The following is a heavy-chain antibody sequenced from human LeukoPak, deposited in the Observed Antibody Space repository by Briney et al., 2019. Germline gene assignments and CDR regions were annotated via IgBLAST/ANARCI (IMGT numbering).Heavy chain of an antibody. J-gene: IGHJ4*02. CDR3: ARDPRILDY. CDR1: GLTFSSHW. CDR2: ISGSGSTI. Sequence: GGSLRLSCAVSGLTFSSHWMNWVRQAPGGGLEYISYISGSGSTIYYADSVKGRFTVSRDNAKNSLYLQMNSLRAEDTAVYYCARDPRILDYWGQGTLVTVSS. D-gene: IGHD2-15*01. V-gene: IGHV3-48*03.